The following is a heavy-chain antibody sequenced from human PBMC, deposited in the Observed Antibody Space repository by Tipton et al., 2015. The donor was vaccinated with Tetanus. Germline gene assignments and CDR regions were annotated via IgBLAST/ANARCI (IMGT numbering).Heavy chain of an antibody. CDR3: ARDQARGARGWNYFDC. CDR2: IYNSGST. Sequence: TLSLTCTVSGASISRGGYYWSWIRQQPGKGLEWIGDIYNSGSTYYNPSLKSRVTISVDTSKNQFSLKLNSVTAADTAVYYCARDQARGARGWNYFDCWGQGTLVTVSS. V-gene: IGHV4-31*03. CDR1: GASISRGGYY. D-gene: IGHD1-26*01. J-gene: IGHJ4*02.